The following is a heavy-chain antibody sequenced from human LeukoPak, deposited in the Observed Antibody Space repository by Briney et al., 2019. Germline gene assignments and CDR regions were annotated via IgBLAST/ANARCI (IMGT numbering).Heavy chain of an antibody. Sequence: ASVKVSCKASGYTFTGYYMHWVRQAPGQGLEWMGWINPNSCGTNFAQKFQGRVTMTRDTSISTAYMELSRLRSDDAAVYYCARALFNGVLTDALDIWGQGTMVTVSS. CDR3: ARALFNGVLTDALDI. V-gene: IGHV1-2*02. CDR2: INPNSCGT. CDR1: GYTFTGYY. D-gene: IGHD2-8*01. J-gene: IGHJ3*02.